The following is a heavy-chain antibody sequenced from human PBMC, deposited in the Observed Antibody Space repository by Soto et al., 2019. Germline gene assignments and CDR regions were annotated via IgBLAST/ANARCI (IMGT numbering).Heavy chain of an antibody. Sequence: GESLKISCKGSGYSFTSYWIGWVRQMPGKGLEWMGIIYPGDSDTRYSPSFQGQVTISADKSISTDYLQWSSLKASDTAMYYCARLPTRRIIAIYFDYWGQGTLVTVSS. CDR1: GYSFTSYW. V-gene: IGHV5-51*01. CDR2: IYPGDSDT. CDR3: ARLPTRRIIAIYFDY. J-gene: IGHJ4*02. D-gene: IGHD3-16*02.